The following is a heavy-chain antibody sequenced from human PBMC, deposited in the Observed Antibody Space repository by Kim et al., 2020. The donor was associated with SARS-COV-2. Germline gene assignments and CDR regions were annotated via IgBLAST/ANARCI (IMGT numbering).Heavy chain of an antibody. Sequence: SETLSLTCTVSGGSISSYYWSWIRQPAGKGLEWIGRIYTSGSTNYNPSLKSRVTMSVDTSKNQFSLKLSSVTAADTAVYYCARGEYSGYDYLSDYYYYGMDVWGQGTTVTVSS. J-gene: IGHJ6*02. CDR3: ARGEYSGYDYLSDYYYYGMDV. V-gene: IGHV4-4*07. CDR2: IYTSGST. CDR1: GGSISSYY. D-gene: IGHD5-12*01.